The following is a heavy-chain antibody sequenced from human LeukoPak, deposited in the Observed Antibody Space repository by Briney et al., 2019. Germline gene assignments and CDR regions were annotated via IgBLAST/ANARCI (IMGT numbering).Heavy chain of an antibody. Sequence: ASVKVSCKASGGTFSSYAISWVRQAPGQGLEWMGRIIPILGIANYAQKFQGRVTITADKSTSTAYMELSSLRSEDTAVYYCARDPEIAVAGTPWGQGTLVTVSS. V-gene: IGHV1-69*04. D-gene: IGHD6-19*01. CDR2: IIPILGIA. CDR1: GGTFSSYA. CDR3: ARDPEIAVAGTP. J-gene: IGHJ4*02.